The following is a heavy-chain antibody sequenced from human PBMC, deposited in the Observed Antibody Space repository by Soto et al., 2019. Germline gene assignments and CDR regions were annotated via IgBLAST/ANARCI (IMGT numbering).Heavy chain of an antibody. CDR1: GGSISSGGYF. V-gene: IGHV4-31*03. J-gene: IGHJ4*02. Sequence: SETLSLTCTVSGGSISSGGYFWSWIRQRPGKGLEWIGYMSYSGPNHYNPSLKSRATISVDTPENQFSLELTPVTAADTAVYYCARVKLAGRGGFDYWGLGTLVTVSS. D-gene: IGHD2-15*01. CDR2: MSYSGPN. CDR3: ARVKLAGRGGFDY.